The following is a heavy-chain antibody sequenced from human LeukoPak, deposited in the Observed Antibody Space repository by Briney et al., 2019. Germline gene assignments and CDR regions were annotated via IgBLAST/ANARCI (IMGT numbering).Heavy chain of an antibody. CDR2: ISAYNGNT. J-gene: IGHJ4*02. CDR1: GYTFTSYG. D-gene: IGHD2-8*01. CDR3: ARETHGDIVLMVYATTFDY. V-gene: IGHV1-18*01. Sequence: ASVKVSCKASGYTFTSYGISWVRQAPGQGLEWMGWISAYNGNTNYAQKLQGRVTMTTDTSTSTAYMELRSLRSDDTAVYYCARETHGDIVLMVYATTFDYWSQGTLVTVSS.